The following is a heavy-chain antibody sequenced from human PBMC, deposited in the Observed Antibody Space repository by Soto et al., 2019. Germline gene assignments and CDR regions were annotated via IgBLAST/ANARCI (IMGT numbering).Heavy chain of an antibody. V-gene: IGHV2-5*02. CDR1: GFSLGTSGEG. CDR3: AHRKRTITVATYFDY. Sequence: QITLRESGPTLVKPTQTLTLTCTFSGFSLGTSGEGVGWIRQPPRKALEWLATLCWDGDKRYSPSLRSRLTISKDTSESQVVLTMTNMDAADTATYFCAHRKRTITVATYFDYWGLGSLVTVSS. D-gene: IGHD1-7*01. CDR2: LCWDGDK. J-gene: IGHJ4*02.